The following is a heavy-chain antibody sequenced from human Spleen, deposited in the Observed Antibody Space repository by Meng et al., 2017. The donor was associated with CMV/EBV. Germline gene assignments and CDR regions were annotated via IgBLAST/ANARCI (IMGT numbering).Heavy chain of an antibody. CDR1: GFSFSNYA. D-gene: IGHD1-26*01. CDR3: ARWDARLVRGMDV. V-gene: IGHV3-30-3*01. J-gene: IGHJ6*02. CDR2: ISYDGSNN. Sequence: GGSLRLSCAASGFSFSNYAMHWVRQAPGKGLEWVALISYDGSNNYYADSVKGRFTISRDNAKNSLYLQMNSLRAEDTAVYYCARWDARLVRGMDVWGQGTTVTVSS.